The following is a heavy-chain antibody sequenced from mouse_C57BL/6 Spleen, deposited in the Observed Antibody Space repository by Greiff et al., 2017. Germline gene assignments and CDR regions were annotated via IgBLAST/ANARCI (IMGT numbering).Heavy chain of an antibody. CDR3: ARHEEGYGYYSYWYFDV. J-gene: IGHJ1*03. V-gene: IGHV1-62-2*01. Sequence: VQLQQSGAELVKPGASVKLSCKASGYTFTEYTIHWVKQRSGQGLEWIGWFYPGSGSIKYNEKFKDKATLTADKSSSTVYMELSRLTSEDSAVYFCARHEEGYGYYSYWYFDVWGTGTTVTVSS. D-gene: IGHD2-3*01. CDR1: GYTFTEYT. CDR2: FYPGSGSI.